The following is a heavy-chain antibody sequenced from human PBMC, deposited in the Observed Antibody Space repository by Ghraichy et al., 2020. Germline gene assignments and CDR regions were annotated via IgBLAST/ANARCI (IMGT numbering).Heavy chain of an antibody. CDR1: GYTFTSYY. Sequence: ASVKVSCKASGYTFTSYYMHWVRQAPGQGLEWMGIINPSGGSTNYAQKFQGRVTMTRDTSTSTVYMELNSLRSEDTAVYYCARGTQYSSGWYPPKDLYYYYGMDVWGQGTTVTVSS. CDR2: INPSGGST. D-gene: IGHD6-19*01. CDR3: ARGTQYSSGWYPPKDLYYYYGMDV. V-gene: IGHV1-46*01. J-gene: IGHJ6*02.